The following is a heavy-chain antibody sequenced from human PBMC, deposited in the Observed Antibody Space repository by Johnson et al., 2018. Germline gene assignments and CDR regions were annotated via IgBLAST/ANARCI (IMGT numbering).Heavy chain of an antibody. D-gene: IGHD2-2*01. CDR2: IGTAGDT. J-gene: IGHJ6*02. CDR1: GFTFSNYD. Sequence: VQLVESGGGLVQPGGSLRLACVASGFTFSNYDMHWVRQATGEGLEWASAIGTAGDTYYPGSVKGRFTISRENAKNSLYLQMNSLRAGGTAVYYCASARRVPAASYYYCGFDVWGQGTTVTVAS. V-gene: IGHV3-13*01. CDR3: ASARRVPAASYYYCGFDV.